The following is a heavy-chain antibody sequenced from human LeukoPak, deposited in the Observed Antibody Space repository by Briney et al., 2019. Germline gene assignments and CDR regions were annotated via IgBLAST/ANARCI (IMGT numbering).Heavy chain of an antibody. V-gene: IGHV1-69*05. J-gene: IGHJ4*02. CDR2: IFPIFGTA. CDR3: ARDRGYCGGDCYSGYFDY. D-gene: IGHD2-21*02. CDR1: GGTVSSYA. Sequence: SVNVSCKASGGTVSSYAISWVRQAPGQGLEWMGGIFPIFGTANYAQKFQGRVTITTDESTSTAYMELSSLRSEDTAVYYCARDRGYCGGDCYSGYFDYWGQGTLVTVSS.